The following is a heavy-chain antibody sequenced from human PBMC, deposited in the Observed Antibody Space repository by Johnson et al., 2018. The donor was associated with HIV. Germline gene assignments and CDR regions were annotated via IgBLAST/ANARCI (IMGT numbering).Heavy chain of an antibody. V-gene: IGHV3-30*03. CDR3: ARDNIVLMVGGAFDI. CDR1: GLSFSNFG. D-gene: IGHD2-8*01. Sequence: QVQLVESGGGVVQPGKSLTLSCVASGLSFSNFGIHWVRQAPGKGPEWVAVISFDGNLKQSADSVKGRFSISRDNSENTVYLQMNSLRAEDTAVYYCARDNIVLMVGGAFDIWGQGTMVTVSS. CDR2: ISFDGNLK. J-gene: IGHJ3*02.